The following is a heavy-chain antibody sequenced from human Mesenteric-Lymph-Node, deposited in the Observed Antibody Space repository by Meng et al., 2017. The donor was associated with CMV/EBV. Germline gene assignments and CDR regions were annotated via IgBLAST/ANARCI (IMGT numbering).Heavy chain of an antibody. CDR1: GFTYTSYT. CDR3: ARRGSYDNSGYFVAFDL. CDR2: INGSGGNR. Sequence: GGSLSLSCVASGFTYTSYTMTWVRQVLGKGLEWVSGINGSGGNRFYGDSVKGRFSISRDNSKSTLYLLMNNLGAEDTAVYYCARRGSYDNSGYFVAFDLWGQGTMVTVSS. D-gene: IGHD3-22*01. J-gene: IGHJ3*01. V-gene: IGHV3-23*01.